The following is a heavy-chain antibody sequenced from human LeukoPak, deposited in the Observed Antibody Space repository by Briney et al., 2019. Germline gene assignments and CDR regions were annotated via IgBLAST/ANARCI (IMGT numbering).Heavy chain of an antibody. V-gene: IGHV3-30-3*01. CDR3: ARDGYDSSGYYPGYYFDY. CDR2: ISYDGSNK. Sequence: GGSLRLSCAASGFTFSSYAMHWVRQAPGKGLEWVAVISYDGSNKYYADSVKGRFTISRDNSKNTLYLQMNSLGAEDTAVYYCARDGYDSSGYYPGYYFDYWGQGTLVTVSS. CDR1: GFTFSSYA. D-gene: IGHD3-22*01. J-gene: IGHJ4*02.